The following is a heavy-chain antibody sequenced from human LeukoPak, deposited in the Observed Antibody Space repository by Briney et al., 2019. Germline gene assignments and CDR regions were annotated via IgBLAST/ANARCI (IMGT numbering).Heavy chain of an antibody. J-gene: IGHJ4*02. Sequence: GESLKISCKGSGYSFTSYWIGWVRQMPGKGLEWMGRIDPSDSYTNYSPSFQGHVTISADKSISTAYLQWSSLKASDTAMYYCARNTGGDFDYWGQGTLVTVSS. V-gene: IGHV5-10-1*01. CDR1: GYSFTSYW. CDR2: IDPSDSYT. CDR3: ARNTGGDFDY. D-gene: IGHD2/OR15-2a*01.